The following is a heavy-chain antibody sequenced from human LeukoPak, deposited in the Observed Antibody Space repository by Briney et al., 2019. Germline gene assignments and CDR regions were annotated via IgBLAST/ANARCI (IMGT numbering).Heavy chain of an antibody. CDR3: ARDSTGDPHYYYYGMDV. CDR1: GFTFSDYY. V-gene: IGHV3-11*01. D-gene: IGHD4-17*01. J-gene: IGHJ6*02. Sequence: EGSLRLSCAASGFTFSDYYMSWIRQAPGKGLEWVSYISSSGSTIYYADSVKGRFTISRDNAKNPLYLQMNSLRAEDTAVYYCARDSTGDPHYYYYGMDVWGQGTTVTVSS. CDR2: ISSSGSTI.